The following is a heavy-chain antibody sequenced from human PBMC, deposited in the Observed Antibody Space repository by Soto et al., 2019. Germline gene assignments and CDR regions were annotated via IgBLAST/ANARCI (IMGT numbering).Heavy chain of an antibody. J-gene: IGHJ6*02. Sequence: ASVKVSCKASGYTLTSYDINWVRQATGQGLEWMGWMNPNSGNTGYAQKFQGRVTMTRNTSISTAYMELSSLRSEDTAVYYCARLGYNWNNYYYGMDVWGQGTTVTVSS. CDR3: ARLGYNWNNYYYGMDV. CDR2: MNPNSGNT. V-gene: IGHV1-8*01. D-gene: IGHD1-20*01. CDR1: GYTLTSYD.